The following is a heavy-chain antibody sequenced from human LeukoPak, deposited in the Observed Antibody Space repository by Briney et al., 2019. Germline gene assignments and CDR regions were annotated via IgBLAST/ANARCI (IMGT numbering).Heavy chain of an antibody. CDR3: ARLRNWAWDFDS. CDR1: GGPFSGYY. V-gene: IGHV4-34*01. D-gene: IGHD7-27*01. J-gene: IGHJ4*02. Sequence: SETLSLTCAVYGGPFSGYYWSWIRQPPAKGLEWIGEINHSGSTNYNPSLKSRVTISVDTSKNQFSLKMSSVTAADTAVYFCARLRNWAWDFDSWGQGTLVTVSS. CDR2: INHSGST.